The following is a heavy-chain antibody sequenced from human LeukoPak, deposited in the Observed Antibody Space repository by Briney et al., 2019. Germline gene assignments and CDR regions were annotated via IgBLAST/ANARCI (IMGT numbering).Heavy chain of an antibody. V-gene: IGHV3-23*01. CDR2: ISGSGGST. Sequence: SGGSLRLSCAASGFTFSSYAMSWVRQAPGKGLEWVSAISGSGGSTYYADSVKGRFTISRDNSKNTLYLQMNSLRAEDTAVYYCAKDRGQATMIVVVITKYWFDPWGQGTLVTVSS. CDR3: AKDRGQATMIVVVITKYWFDP. J-gene: IGHJ5*02. CDR1: GFTFSSYA. D-gene: IGHD3-22*01.